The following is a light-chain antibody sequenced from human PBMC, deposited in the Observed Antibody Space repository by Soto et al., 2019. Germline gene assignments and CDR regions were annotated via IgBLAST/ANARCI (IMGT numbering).Light chain of an antibody. CDR3: MQGTHWPWT. J-gene: IGKJ1*01. Sequence: DVVMTQSPLSLPVTLGHPASISCRSSQGLVSSDGHTYLNWFQQRPGQSPRRLIYKVSNRDSGVPDRFSGSGSGTDFTLKISRVEAEDIGVYYCMQGTHWPWTFGQGTKVEIK. CDR2: KVS. V-gene: IGKV2-30*01. CDR1: QGLVSSDGHTY.